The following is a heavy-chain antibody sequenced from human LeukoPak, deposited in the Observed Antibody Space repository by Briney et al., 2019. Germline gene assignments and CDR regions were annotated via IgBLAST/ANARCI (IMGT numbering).Heavy chain of an antibody. CDR3: ARRGGGSPFDV. Sequence: SETLSLTCTVSGASINSHYWNWIRQPPGKGLEWIGYIYYDGTTNYNPSLKSRVTISVDTSKNQFSLKLSSVTAADTAAYYCARRGGGSPFDVWGYGTMVTVSS. J-gene: IGHJ3*01. V-gene: IGHV4-59*11. CDR1: GASINSHY. D-gene: IGHD3-10*01. CDR2: IYYDGTT.